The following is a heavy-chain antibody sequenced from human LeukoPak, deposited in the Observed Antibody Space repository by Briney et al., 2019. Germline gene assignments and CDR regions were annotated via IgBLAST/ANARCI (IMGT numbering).Heavy chain of an antibody. J-gene: IGHJ4*02. Sequence: ASVKVSCKASGGTFSSYGFSWVRQAPGQGLEWMGGIISIFETANYAQKFQGRVTIIADESTNTTYMELRSLRSDDTAVYYCARSGDVLSPFDYWGQGTLVTVSS. D-gene: IGHD2-8*01. V-gene: IGHV1-69*13. CDR2: IISIFETA. CDR1: GGTFSSYG. CDR3: ARSGDVLSPFDY.